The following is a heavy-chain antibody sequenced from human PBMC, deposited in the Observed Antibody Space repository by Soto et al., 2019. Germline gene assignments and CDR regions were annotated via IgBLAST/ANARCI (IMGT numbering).Heavy chain of an antibody. Sequence: SEILSLTCTVSGGSISSYYWSWIRQPPGKGLEWIGYIYYSGSTNYNPSLKSRVTISVDTSKNQFSLKLSSVTAADTAVYYCARGNCTNGVCYGAGAFDIWGQGTMVTVSS. CDR2: IYYSGST. D-gene: IGHD2-8*01. V-gene: IGHV4-59*01. CDR3: ARGNCTNGVCYGAGAFDI. CDR1: GGSISSYY. J-gene: IGHJ3*02.